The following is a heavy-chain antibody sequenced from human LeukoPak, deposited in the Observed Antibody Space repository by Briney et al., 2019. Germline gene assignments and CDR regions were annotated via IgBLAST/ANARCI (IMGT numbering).Heavy chain of an antibody. J-gene: IGHJ4*02. V-gene: IGHV3-23*01. CDR3: AKDPARIAAAGTGYGY. CDR2: ISGSGGST. CDR1: GFTFSSYA. Sequence: PGGSLRLSCAASGFTFSSYAMSWVRQAPGKGLEWVSAISGSGGSTYYADSVKGRFTISRDNSKNTLYLQMNSLRAEDTAIYYCAKDPARIAAAGTGYGYWGQGTLVTVSS. D-gene: IGHD6-13*01.